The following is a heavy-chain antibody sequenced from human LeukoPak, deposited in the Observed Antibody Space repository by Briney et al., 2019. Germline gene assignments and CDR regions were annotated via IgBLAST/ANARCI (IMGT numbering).Heavy chain of an antibody. CDR1: GGPISSYY. J-gene: IGHJ6*03. Sequence: SETLSLTCTVSGGPISSYYWSWIRQPPGKGLEWIGYIYTSGSTNYNPSLKSRVTISVDTSKNQFSLKLSSVTAADTAVYYCARSGYYGYYYMDVWGKGTTVTVSS. CDR3: ARSGYYGYYYMDV. CDR2: IYTSGST. D-gene: IGHD3-3*01. V-gene: IGHV4-4*09.